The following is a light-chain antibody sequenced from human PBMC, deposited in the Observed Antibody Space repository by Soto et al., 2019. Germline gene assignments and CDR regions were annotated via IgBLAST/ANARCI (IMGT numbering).Light chain of an antibody. CDR1: QSVLYSSNSKNY. J-gene: IGKJ3*01. CDR3: HQYNSWPRGT. V-gene: IGKV4-1*01. Sequence: DIVMTQSPDSLAVSLGERATINCKSSQSVLYSSNSKNYLAWYQQKPGQPPKLLIYWASTRESGVPDRFSGSGSGTDFTLTISSLQSEDSAVYYCHQYNSWPRGTFGPGTKVEIK. CDR2: WAS.